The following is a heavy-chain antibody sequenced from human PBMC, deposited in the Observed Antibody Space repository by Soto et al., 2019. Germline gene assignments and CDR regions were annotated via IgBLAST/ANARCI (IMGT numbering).Heavy chain of an antibody. D-gene: IGHD4-17*01. J-gene: IGHJ4*02. CDR3: AIADYGDPDY. Sequence: QVQLVQSGAEVKKPGASVKVSCKAAGSTFPSSTVSWVRQAPGQGLEWMGWINAHTGNTKYAQKFQGGLTMTTDPSTGTGYMELRSLRSDDTAIYFCAIADYGDPDYWGQGTLVTVSS. CDR1: GSTFPSST. V-gene: IGHV1-18*01. CDR2: INAHTGNT.